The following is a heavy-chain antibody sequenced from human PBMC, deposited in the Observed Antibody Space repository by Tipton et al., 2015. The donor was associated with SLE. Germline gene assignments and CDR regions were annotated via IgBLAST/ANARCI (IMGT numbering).Heavy chain of an antibody. J-gene: IGHJ4*02. Sequence: PGLVKPSETLSLTCTVSGGSISSYYWSWIRQPPGKGLEWIGYIYYSGSTYYNPSLKSRVTISVDTSKNQFSLKLSSVTAADTAVYYCARVSDYYDSSGYYPASYYFDYWGQGTLVTVSS. D-gene: IGHD3-22*01. V-gene: IGHV4-59*12. CDR2: IYYSGST. CDR1: GGSISSYY. CDR3: ARVSDYYDSSGYYPASYYFDY.